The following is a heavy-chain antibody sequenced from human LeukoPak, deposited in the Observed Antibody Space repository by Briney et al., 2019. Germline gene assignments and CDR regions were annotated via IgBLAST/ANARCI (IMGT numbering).Heavy chain of an antibody. CDR1: GFTFSSYA. CDR2: ISYDGSNK. D-gene: IGHD6-19*01. J-gene: IGHJ4*02. Sequence: GGSLRLSCAASGFTFSSYAMHWVCQAPGKGLEWVAVISYDGSNKYYADSVKGRFTISRDNSKNTLYLQMNSLRAEDTAVYYCARDGSGWYIDYWGQGTLVTVSS. V-gene: IGHV3-30-3*01. CDR3: ARDGSGWYIDY.